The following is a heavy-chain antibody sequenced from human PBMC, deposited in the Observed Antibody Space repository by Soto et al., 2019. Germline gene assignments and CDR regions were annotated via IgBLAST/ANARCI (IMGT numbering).Heavy chain of an antibody. CDR2: IYYSGST. D-gene: IGHD2-21*01. CDR1: GGSISSSTYH. J-gene: IGHJ5*02. CDR3: ALHCSLPGLEGWFDP. V-gene: IGHV4-39*01. Sequence: PSETLSLTCTDSGGSISSSTYHWGWIRKPPGKGLEWVGSIYYSGSTYYNPSLKSRVNISVDTSKNKCSLELSSVPAADTAVYYCALHCSLPGLEGWFDPWGQGTLVGVSS.